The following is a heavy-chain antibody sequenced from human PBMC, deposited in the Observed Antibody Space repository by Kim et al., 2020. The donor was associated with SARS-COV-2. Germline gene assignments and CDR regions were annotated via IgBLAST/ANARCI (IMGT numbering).Heavy chain of an antibody. J-gene: IGHJ6*03. CDR3: ARQATGYYEFWSAPRRYY. Sequence: SETLSLTCAVYGGSFSGYYWSWIRQPPGKGLEWIGEINHSGSTNYNPSLKSRVTISVDTSKNQFSLKLSSVTAADTAVYYCARQATGYYEFWSAPRRYY. V-gene: IGHV4-34*01. D-gene: IGHD3-3*01. CDR2: INHSGST. CDR1: GGSFSGYY.